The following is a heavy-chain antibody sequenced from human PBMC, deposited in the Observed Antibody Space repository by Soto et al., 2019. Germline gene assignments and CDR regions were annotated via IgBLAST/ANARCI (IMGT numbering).Heavy chain of an antibody. J-gene: IGHJ4*02. CDR3: AKDEIDILTGSPFDY. CDR2: ISGSGGST. V-gene: IGHV3-23*01. Sequence: GGSLRLSCAASGFTFSSYAMSWVRQAPGKGLEWVSAISGSGGSTYYADSVKGRFTISRDNSKNTLYLQMNSLRAEDTAVYYCAKDEIDILTGSPFDYWGQGTLVTVSS. D-gene: IGHD3-9*01. CDR1: GFTFSSYA.